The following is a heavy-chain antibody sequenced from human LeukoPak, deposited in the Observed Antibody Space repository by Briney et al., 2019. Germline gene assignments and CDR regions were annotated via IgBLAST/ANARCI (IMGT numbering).Heavy chain of an antibody. J-gene: IGHJ4*02. V-gene: IGHV3-74*01. D-gene: IGHD4-11*01. CDR2: INSDESIT. Sequence: GGSLRLSCAASGFTISNYWMYWVRQAQGKGLVWVSRINSDESITTYADSVKGRFTISRDNAKNTLYLQMNSLRAEDTAVYYCARGLVPGFLDYWGQGTPVTVSS. CDR3: ARGLVPGFLDY. CDR1: GFTISNYW.